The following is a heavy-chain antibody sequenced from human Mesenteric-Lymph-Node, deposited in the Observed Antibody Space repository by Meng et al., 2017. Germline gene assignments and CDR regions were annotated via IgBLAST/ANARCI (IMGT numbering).Heavy chain of an antibody. D-gene: IGHD3-22*01. V-gene: IGHV4-31*03. CDR3: ARDRPYYYDSSGYYSDNWFDP. CDR2: IYYSGST. J-gene: IGHJ5*02. CDR1: GGSISSGGYY. Sequence: QGYLEESGPGLVKPSQTLSLTCTVSGGSISSGGYYWSWIRQHPGKGLEWIGYIYYSGSTYYNPSLKSRVTISVDTSKNQFSLKLSSVTAADTAVYYCARDRPYYYDSSGYYSDNWFDPWGQGTLVTVSS.